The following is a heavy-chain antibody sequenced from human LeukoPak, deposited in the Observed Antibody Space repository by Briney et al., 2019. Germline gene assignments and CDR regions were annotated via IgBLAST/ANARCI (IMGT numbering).Heavy chain of an antibody. J-gene: IGHJ4*02. V-gene: IGHV3-15*01. CDR1: GFTFSSYG. D-gene: IGHD3-10*01. CDR2: IKSKTDGRTT. CDR3: TTETYYYGSGSYWKTRYYFDY. Sequence: PGGSLRLSCAASGFTFSSYGMTWVRQAPGKGLEWVGRIKSKTDGRTTDYAAPVKGRFTISRDDSKNTLYLQMNSLKTEDTAVYYCTTETYYYGSGSYWKTRYYFDYWGQGTLVTVSS.